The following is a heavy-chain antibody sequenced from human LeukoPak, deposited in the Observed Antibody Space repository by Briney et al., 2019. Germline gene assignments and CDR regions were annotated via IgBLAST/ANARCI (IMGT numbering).Heavy chain of an antibody. CDR2: ISSSGSTI. D-gene: IGHD6-19*01. Sequence: PGGALRLSCAASGFTFSSYEMNWVRQAPGKGLEWVSYISSSGSTIYYADSVKGRFTISRDNAKNSLYLQMNSLRAEDTAVYYCARGGWAVAGTFYFDYWGQGTLVTVSS. V-gene: IGHV3-48*03. J-gene: IGHJ4*02. CDR1: GFTFSSYE. CDR3: ARGGWAVAGTFYFDY.